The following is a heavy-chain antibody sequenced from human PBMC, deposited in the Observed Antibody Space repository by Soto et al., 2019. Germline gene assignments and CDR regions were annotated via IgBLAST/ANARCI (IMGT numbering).Heavy chain of an antibody. CDR3: ARDRSYYYETSGYPFDY. D-gene: IGHD3-22*01. CDR2: ISADNGDT. Sequence: QIQLVQSGGEMKKSGASVKVSCKASGYSFDRYGISWVRQAPGQRPEWMGWISADNGDTRLSQNVQGRLTLTTDTSTNTAYMALRSLSSDDTAVYYCARDRSYYYETSGYPFDYWGQGTQVTVSS. V-gene: IGHV1-18*01. CDR1: GYSFDRYG. J-gene: IGHJ4*02.